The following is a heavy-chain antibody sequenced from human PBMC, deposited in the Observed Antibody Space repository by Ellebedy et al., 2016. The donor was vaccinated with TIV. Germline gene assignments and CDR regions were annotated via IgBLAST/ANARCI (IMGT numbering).Heavy chain of an antibody. CDR3: ASLPHYGDSGP. D-gene: IGHD4-17*01. CDR2: INPNSGGT. Sequence: AASVKVSCKASGYNFIGYYMHWVRQAPGQGLEWMGWINPNSGGTNYAQKFQGRVTMTRDTSISTAYMELSRLRSDDTAVYYCASLPHYGDSGPWGQGTLVTVSS. CDR1: GYNFIGYY. J-gene: IGHJ5*02. V-gene: IGHV1-2*02.